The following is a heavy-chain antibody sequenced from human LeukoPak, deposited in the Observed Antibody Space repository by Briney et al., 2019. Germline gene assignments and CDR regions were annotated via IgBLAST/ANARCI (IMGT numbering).Heavy chain of an antibody. Sequence: PGGSLRLSCAASGFTFSSYGMHWVRQAPGKGLEWVAVISYDGSNKYYADSVKGRFTISRDNSKNTLYLQMNSLRAEDTAVYYCAKDVPPWHVDTSFRGDAFDIWGQGTMVTVSS. CDR1: GFTFSSYG. J-gene: IGHJ3*02. D-gene: IGHD5-18*01. CDR3: AKDVPPWHVDTSFRGDAFDI. V-gene: IGHV3-30*18. CDR2: ISYDGSNK.